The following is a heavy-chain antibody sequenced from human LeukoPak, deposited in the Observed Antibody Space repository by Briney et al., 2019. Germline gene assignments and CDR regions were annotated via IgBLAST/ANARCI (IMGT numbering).Heavy chain of an antibody. Sequence: ASVKVSCKASGGTFSSCAISWVRQAPGQGLEWMGGIIPIFGTANYAQKFQGRVTITTDESTSTAYMELSSLRSEDTALYYCAIPYNCNDLGYWFDPWGQGTLVTVSS. CDR2: IIPIFGTA. V-gene: IGHV1-69*05. J-gene: IGHJ5*02. CDR1: GGTFSSCA. D-gene: IGHD1-1*01. CDR3: AIPYNCNDLGYWFDP.